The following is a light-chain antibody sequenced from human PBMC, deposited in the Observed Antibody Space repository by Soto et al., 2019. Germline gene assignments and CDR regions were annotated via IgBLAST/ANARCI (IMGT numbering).Light chain of an antibody. CDR2: GAS. J-gene: IGKJ4*01. Sequence: IVLTQSPGTLSLSPGERATLSCRASQSVSNNYLAWYQQKPGQAPRLLIYGASNRATGIPDRFSGSGSGKDFTLTISRLEPEDSAVYYCSQRSLWPLTFGGGTKVEIX. CDR3: SQRSLWPLT. V-gene: IGKV3D-20*02. CDR1: QSVSNNY.